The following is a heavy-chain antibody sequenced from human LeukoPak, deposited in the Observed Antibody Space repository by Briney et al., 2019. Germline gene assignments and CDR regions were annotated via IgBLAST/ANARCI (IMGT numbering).Heavy chain of an antibody. Sequence: PSETLSLTCTVSGGSISSRSYYWSWIRQPAGKGLEWIGRIYTSGSTNYNPSLKSRVTISVDTSKNQFSLKLSSVTAADTAVYYCARDAVGATTKGFDYWGQGTLVTVSS. J-gene: IGHJ4*02. CDR1: GGSISSRSYY. D-gene: IGHD1-26*01. V-gene: IGHV4-61*02. CDR2: IYTSGST. CDR3: ARDAVGATTKGFDY.